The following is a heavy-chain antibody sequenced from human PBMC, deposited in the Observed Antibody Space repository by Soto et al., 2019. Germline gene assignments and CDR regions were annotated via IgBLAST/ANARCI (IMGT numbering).Heavy chain of an antibody. D-gene: IGHD4-17*01. CDR2: INHSGST. CDR3: ARVLTDYPFCYYYMDV. J-gene: IGHJ6*03. Sequence: PSETLSLTCAVYGGSFSGYYWFWIRQPPGKGLEWIGEINHSGSTNYNPSLKSRVTISVDTSKNQFSLKLNSVTAADTAVYYCARVLTDYPFCYYYMDVWGKGTRVRVSS. V-gene: IGHV4-34*01. CDR1: GGSFSGYY.